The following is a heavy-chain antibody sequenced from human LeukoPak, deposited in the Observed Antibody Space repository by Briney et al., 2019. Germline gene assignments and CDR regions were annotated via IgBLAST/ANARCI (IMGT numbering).Heavy chain of an antibody. V-gene: IGHV1-8*01. J-gene: IGHJ4*02. D-gene: IGHD4-17*01. CDR3: ARGLDYGETYDY. Sequence: AXXKVSCKASGYAFTSYDINWVRQATGQGLEWMGWMNPNSGNTGYSQKFQGRVNITRNKSISTAYMELSSLRSEDTAVYYCARGLDYGETYDYWGQGTLVTVSS. CDR1: GYAFTSYD. CDR2: MNPNSGNT.